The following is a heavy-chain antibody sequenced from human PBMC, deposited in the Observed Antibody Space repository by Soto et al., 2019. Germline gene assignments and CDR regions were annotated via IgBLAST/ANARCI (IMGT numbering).Heavy chain of an antibody. CDR1: GYTFTSYD. Sequence: QVQLVQSGAEVKKPGASVKVSCKASGYTFTSYDINWVRQATGQGLEWMGWMNPNSGNTGYAQKFQGRVTMTRNTXIXKAYMELSSLRSEDTAVYYCAVYRSSSLYYYYGMDVWGQGTTVTVSS. D-gene: IGHD6-6*01. CDR2: MNPNSGNT. CDR3: AVYRSSSLYYYYGMDV. V-gene: IGHV1-8*01. J-gene: IGHJ6*02.